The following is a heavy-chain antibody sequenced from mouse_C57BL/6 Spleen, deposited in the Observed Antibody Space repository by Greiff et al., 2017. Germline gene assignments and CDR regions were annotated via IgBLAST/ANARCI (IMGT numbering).Heavy chain of an antibody. V-gene: IGHV1-53*01. CDR1: GYTFTSYW. CDR3: ARKDYRKGDY. CDR2: INPSNGGT. J-gene: IGHJ4*01. Sequence: QVQPQQPGTELVKPGASVKLSCKASGYTFTSYWMHSVKQRPGQGLEWIGNINPSNGGTNYNEKFKSKASLSVDKSASTADMQLSSLTSEDSAVYYCARKDYRKGDYWGQGTSVTVSS. D-gene: IGHD2-12*01.